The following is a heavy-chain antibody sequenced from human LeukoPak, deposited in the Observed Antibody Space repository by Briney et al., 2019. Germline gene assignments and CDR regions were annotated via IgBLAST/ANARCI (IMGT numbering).Heavy chain of an antibody. CDR1: GYTFTDYF. D-gene: IGHD1-26*01. J-gene: IGHJ6*03. CDR3: ARGGLPAFYYYMDV. V-gene: IGHV1-2*02. Sequence: ASVTVSFKASGYTFTDYFMHWVGQAPGQGLEWMGWINPHSGGTNYAQKFQGRVTMTRDTSISTAYVELNRLRSDDTAVYYCARGGLPAFYYYMDVWGKGTTVTVSS. CDR2: INPHSGGT.